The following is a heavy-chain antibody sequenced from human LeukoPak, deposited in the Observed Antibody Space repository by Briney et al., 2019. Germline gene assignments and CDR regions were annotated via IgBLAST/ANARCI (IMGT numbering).Heavy chain of an antibody. Sequence: GGSLRLSCAASGFTFSSYAMSWVRQAPGKGLEWVSAISGSGGSTYCADSVKGRFTISRDNSKNTLYLQMNSLRAEDTAVYYCAKEVFGLREMATMIDYWGQGTLVTVSS. CDR3: AKEVFGLREMATMIDY. CDR2: ISGSGGST. D-gene: IGHD5-24*01. V-gene: IGHV3-23*01. CDR1: GFTFSSYA. J-gene: IGHJ4*02.